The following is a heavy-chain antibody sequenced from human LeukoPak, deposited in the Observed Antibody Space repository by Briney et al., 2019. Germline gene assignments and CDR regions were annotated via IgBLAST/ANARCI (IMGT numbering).Heavy chain of an antibody. D-gene: IGHD3-3*01. CDR3: ASGGTTIWVTGAFDI. Sequence: GGSLRLSCAATGFTFSNFAMHWVRQAPGKGLEWVAVVSYDGSYKYYADSVKGRFTISRDNSKNTLYLQMNSLRAEDTAVYYCASGGTTIWVTGAFDIWGQGTMVTVSS. CDR2: VSYDGSYK. J-gene: IGHJ3*02. CDR1: GFTFSNFA. V-gene: IGHV3-30*04.